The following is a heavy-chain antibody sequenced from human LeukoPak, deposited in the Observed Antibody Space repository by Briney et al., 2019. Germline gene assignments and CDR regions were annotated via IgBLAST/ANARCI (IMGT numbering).Heavy chain of an antibody. CDR1: GGSIVSSNW. V-gene: IGHV4-4*02. J-gene: IGHJ4*02. D-gene: IGHD4-17*01. Sequence: PSGTLSLTCGVSGGSIVSSNWWTWVRQSPGKGLEWIGEIFHNGDTNSNPSLKSRVTMSIDESKNQFSLKLSSVTAADTAVYYCARDWGYGDYALGDFDYWGQGTLVTVSS. CDR3: ARDWGYGDYALGDFDY. CDR2: IFHNGDT.